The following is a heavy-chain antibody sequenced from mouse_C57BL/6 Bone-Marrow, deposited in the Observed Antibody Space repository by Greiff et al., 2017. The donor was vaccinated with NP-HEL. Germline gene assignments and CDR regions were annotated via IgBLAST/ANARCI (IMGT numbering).Heavy chain of an antibody. Sequence: VQLQQSGAELVRPGASVKLSCTASGFNIKDYYMHWVKQRPEQGLEWIGRIDPEDGDTEYAPKFQGQATMTADTSSNTAYLQLSSLTSEDTAVYYCTEGTTVDYAMDYWGQGTSVTVSS. J-gene: IGHJ4*01. D-gene: IGHD1-1*01. CDR1: GFNIKDYY. V-gene: IGHV14-1*01. CDR2: IDPEDGDT. CDR3: TEGTTVDYAMDY.